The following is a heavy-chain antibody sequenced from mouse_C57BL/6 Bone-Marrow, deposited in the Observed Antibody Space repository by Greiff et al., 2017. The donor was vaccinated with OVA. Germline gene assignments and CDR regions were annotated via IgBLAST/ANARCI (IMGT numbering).Heavy chain of an antibody. V-gene: IGHV7-1*01. CDR1: GFTFSDFY. J-gene: IGHJ3*01. Sequence: EVKLMESGGGLVQSGRSLRLSCATSGFTFSDFYMEWVRQAPGKGLEWIAASRNKANDYTTEYSASVKGRFIVSRDTSQSILYLQMNALRAEDTAIYYCARDAGYYGFAYWGQGTLVTVSA. CDR3: ARDAGYYGFAY. D-gene: IGHD2-3*01. CDR2: SRNKANDYTT.